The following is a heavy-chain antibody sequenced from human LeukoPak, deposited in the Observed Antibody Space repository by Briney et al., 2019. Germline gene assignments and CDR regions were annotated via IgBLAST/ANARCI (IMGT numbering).Heavy chain of an antibody. D-gene: IGHD3-10*01. CDR3: ARLEYYYVSGNYYKLFDY. J-gene: IGHJ4*02. V-gene: IGHV3-11*06. CDR2: ISTSSTYT. Sequence: PGGSLRLSCAASGFTFSDNYMSWVRQAPGKGLEWVSYISTSSTYTNYGDSVKGRFTISRDNAKNSLYLQMNSLRDEDTAVYYCARLEYYYVSGNYYKLFDYWGQGTLVTVCS. CDR1: GFTFSDNY.